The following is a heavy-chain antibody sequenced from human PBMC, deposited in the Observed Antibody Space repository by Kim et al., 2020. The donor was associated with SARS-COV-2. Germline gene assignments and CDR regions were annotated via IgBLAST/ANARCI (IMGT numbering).Heavy chain of an antibody. J-gene: IGHJ3*02. V-gene: IGHV3-9*01. CDR2: ISWNSGSI. CDR3: AKDLGYCSSTSCYEFAFDI. D-gene: IGHD2-2*01. Sequence: GGSLRLSCAASGFTFDDYAMHWVRQAPGKGLEWVSGISWNSGSIGYADSVKGRFTISRDNAKNSLYLQMNSLRAEDTALYYCAKDLGYCSSTSCYEFAFDIWGQGTMVTVSS. CDR1: GFTFDDYA.